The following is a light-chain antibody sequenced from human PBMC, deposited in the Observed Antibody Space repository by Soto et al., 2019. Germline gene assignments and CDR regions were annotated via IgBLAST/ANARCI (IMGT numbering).Light chain of an antibody. V-gene: IGKV1-8*01. CDR2: AAS. J-gene: IGKJ1*01. CDR3: QQYYSYPPT. CDR1: QGISSY. Sequence: AIRMTQSPSSLSASTGDRVTITCRASQGISSYLAWYQQKPGKAPKLLIYAASTLQSGVPSRFSGSGSGTDFTLTLSCLQSEDFATYYCQQYYSYPPTFGQWTKVEIK.